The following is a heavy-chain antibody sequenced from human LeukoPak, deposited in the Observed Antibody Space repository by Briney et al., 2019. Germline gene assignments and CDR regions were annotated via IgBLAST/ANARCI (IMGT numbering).Heavy chain of an antibody. CDR2: ISTRDNTI. J-gene: IGHJ4*02. CDR1: GFTFSDYY. V-gene: IGHV3-11*04. CDR3: ARNMDYSNSVGDYSTFFFDY. Sequence: GGSLRLSCTASGFTFSDYYMSWIRQTPGKGLEWLSYISTRDNTIQYADSVKGRFTISRDNANNSVFLQMNNLRAEDTAVYYCARNMDYSNSVGDYSTFFFDYWGRGTLVTVSS. D-gene: IGHD3-22*01.